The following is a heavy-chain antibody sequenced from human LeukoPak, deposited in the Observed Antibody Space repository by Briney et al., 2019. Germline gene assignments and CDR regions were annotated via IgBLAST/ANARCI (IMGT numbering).Heavy chain of an antibody. CDR3: ARVRLRLGDAFDI. CDR2: VNCDNENT. Sequence: ASVKVSCKTSGYTFTSFDINWVRHTTGHGPEWMGWVNCDNENTRYSQKFQGRVTITRDTSASTAYMELSSLRSEDTAVYYCARVRLRLGDAFDIWGQGTMVTVSS. V-gene: IGHV1-8*03. CDR1: GYTFTSFD. J-gene: IGHJ3*02. D-gene: IGHD3-16*01.